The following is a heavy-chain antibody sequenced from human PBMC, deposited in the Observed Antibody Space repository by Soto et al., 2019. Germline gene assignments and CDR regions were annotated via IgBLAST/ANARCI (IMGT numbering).Heavy chain of an antibody. J-gene: IGHJ3*02. D-gene: IGHD3-16*01. CDR3: ARERRIRLGDLTPRAFDI. CDR1: GYTFTGYY. CDR2: INPNSGGT. Sequence: ASVKVSCKASGYTFTGYYMHWVRQAPGQGLEWMGWINPNSGGTNYAQKFQGWVTMTRDTSISTAYMELSRLRSDDTAVYYCARERRIRLGDLTPRAFDIWGQGTMVTVSS. V-gene: IGHV1-2*04.